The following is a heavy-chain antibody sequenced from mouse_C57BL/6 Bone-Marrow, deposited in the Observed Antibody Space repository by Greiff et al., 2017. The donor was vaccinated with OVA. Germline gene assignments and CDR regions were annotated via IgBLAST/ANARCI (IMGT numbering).Heavy chain of an antibody. J-gene: IGHJ3*01. V-gene: IGHV1-80*01. D-gene: IGHD1-1*01. CDR3: APIYYYGSSLSWFAY. CDR2: IYPGDGDT. CDR1: GYAFSSYW. Sequence: VQLVESGAELVKPGASVKISCKASGYAFSSYWMNWVKQRPGKGLEWIGQIYPGDGDTNYNGKFKGKATLTADKSSSTAYMQLSSRTSEDSAVYFCAPIYYYGSSLSWFAYWGQGTLVTVSA.